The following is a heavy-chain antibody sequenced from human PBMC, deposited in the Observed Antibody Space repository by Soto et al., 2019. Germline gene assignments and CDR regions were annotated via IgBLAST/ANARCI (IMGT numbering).Heavy chain of an antibody. V-gene: IGHV3-15*01. CDR2: IKSKTDGGTT. J-gene: IGHJ6*02. D-gene: IGHD3-22*01. Sequence: XXSLRLSCAASGFTLSNSWMRGVLQAPGKGLEWVGRIKSKTDGGTTDYAAPVTRRFTISRDDSKTTLYLQMNSLKTEDTAVYYCTTGIVVVIPSGMDVWGQGTTVTVSS. CDR3: TTGIVVVIPSGMDV. CDR1: GFTLSNSW.